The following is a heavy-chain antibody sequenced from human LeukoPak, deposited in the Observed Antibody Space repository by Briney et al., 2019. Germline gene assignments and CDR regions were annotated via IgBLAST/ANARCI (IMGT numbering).Heavy chain of an antibody. V-gene: IGHV1-69-2*01. Sequence: GAAVTVSFMSSVYTFTDYYMHWVQQARGKGLEWMGRVDPEDGETIYAAQFQGRVTITADTSTDTAYMELSSLRSEDTAVYYCATFISIVVVVAATRNFDYWGQGTLVTVSS. CDR2: VDPEDGET. CDR1: VYTFTDYY. J-gene: IGHJ4*02. D-gene: IGHD2-15*01. CDR3: ATFISIVVVVAATRNFDY.